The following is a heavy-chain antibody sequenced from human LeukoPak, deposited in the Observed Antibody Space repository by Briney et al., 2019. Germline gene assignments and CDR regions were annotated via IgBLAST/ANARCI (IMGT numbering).Heavy chain of an antibody. CDR3: AKSQVTGRSPSMDV. V-gene: IGHV3-23*01. CDR2: ISGSGGST. D-gene: IGHD2-21*02. CDR1: GFTFSSYA. Sequence: PGGSLRLSCAASGFTFSSYAISWVRQAPGKGLEWVSAISGSGGSTYYADSVKGRFTISRDNSKNTLYLQMNSLRAEDTAVYYCAKSQVTGRSPSMDVWGQGTTVTVSS. J-gene: IGHJ6*02.